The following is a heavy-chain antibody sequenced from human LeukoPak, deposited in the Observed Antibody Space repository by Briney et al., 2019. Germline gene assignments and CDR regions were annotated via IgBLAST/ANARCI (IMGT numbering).Heavy chain of an antibody. V-gene: IGHV4-59*02. CDR1: GGSVSGYY. CDR3: ARENYYGMDV. CDR2: VYYSGST. J-gene: IGHJ6*02. Sequence: SETLSLTCVVSGGSVSGYYWGWIRQPPGRGLEWIGYVYYSGSTNYNPSFKSRITISVDTSRNQFSLQLSSVTAADTAVYYCARENYYGMDVWGQGTTVIVSS.